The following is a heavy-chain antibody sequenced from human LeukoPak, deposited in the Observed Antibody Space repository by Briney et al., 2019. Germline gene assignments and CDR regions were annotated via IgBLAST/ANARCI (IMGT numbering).Heavy chain of an antibody. CDR1: GFTVSSNY. CDR3: ARENSYGTYYFDY. CDR2: IYSGGST. Sequence: GGSLRLSCAASGFTVSSNYMSWVRQAPGKGLEWVSVIYSGGSTYYADSVKGRFTISRDNSKNTLYLQMNSLRAEDTAVYYCARENSYGTYYFDYWGQGTLVTVSS. V-gene: IGHV3-53*01. D-gene: IGHD5-18*01. J-gene: IGHJ4*02.